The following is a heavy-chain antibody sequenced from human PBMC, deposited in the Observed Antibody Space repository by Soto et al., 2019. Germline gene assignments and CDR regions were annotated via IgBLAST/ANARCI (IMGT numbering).Heavy chain of an antibody. CDR1: GGSISSYY. CDR3: ARALDYGDFEFDS. D-gene: IGHD4-17*01. V-gene: IGHV4-4*07. CDR2: IYHSGSA. J-gene: IGHJ4*02. Sequence: SETLSLTCTVSGGSISSYYWSWIRQPAGKGLEWIGRIYHSGSAYYNPSLKSRVTISVDTSKNQFSLKLNSVTAADTAVYYCARALDYGDFEFDSWGQGTLVTVSS.